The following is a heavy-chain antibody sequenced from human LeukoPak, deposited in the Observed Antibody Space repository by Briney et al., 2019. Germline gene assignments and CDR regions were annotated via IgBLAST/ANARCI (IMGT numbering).Heavy chain of an antibody. CDR1: GFTFSSYS. J-gene: IGHJ4*02. D-gene: IGHD3-10*01. CDR2: ISSSSSYI. V-gene: IGHV3-21*01. Sequence: GRSLRLSCAASGFTFSSYSMNWVRQAPGKGLEWVSSISSSSSYIYYADSVKGRFTISRDNAKNSLYLQMNSLRAEDTAVYYCARGRPSSGTPGFDYWGQGTLVTVSS. CDR3: ARGRPSSGTPGFDY.